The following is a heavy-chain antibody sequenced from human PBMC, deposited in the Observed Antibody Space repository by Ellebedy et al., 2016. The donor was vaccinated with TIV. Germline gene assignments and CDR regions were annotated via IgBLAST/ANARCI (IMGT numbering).Heavy chain of an antibody. CDR3: AKDIRSYSSSWTIDY. D-gene: IGHD6-13*01. CDR2: ISGSGGSK. J-gene: IGHJ4*02. Sequence: GESLKISXAASGFTFSSYAMSWVRQTPGKGLEWVSAISGSGGSKYYADSVQGRFTISRDNSKNTLYLQMNSLRAEDTALYYCAKDIRSYSSSWTIDYWGQGTLVTVSS. CDR1: GFTFSSYA. V-gene: IGHV3-23*01.